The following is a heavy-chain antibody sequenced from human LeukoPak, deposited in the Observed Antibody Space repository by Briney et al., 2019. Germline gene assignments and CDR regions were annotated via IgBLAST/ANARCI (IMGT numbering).Heavy chain of an antibody. CDR2: IYTSGST. J-gene: IGHJ4*02. CDR3: ARDRRGGDGGFDY. D-gene: IGHD3-16*01. V-gene: IGHV4-39*07. CDR1: GGPISGSSYY. Sequence: SETLSLTCTVSGGPISGSSYYWGWIRQPPGKGLEWIGHIYTSGSTKYNPSLKSRVTISVDTSKNQFSLRLSSVTAADTAVYYCARDRRGGDGGFDYWGQGTLVTASS.